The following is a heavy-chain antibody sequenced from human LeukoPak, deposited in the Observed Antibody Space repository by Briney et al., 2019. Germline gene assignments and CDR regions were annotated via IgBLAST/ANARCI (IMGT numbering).Heavy chain of an antibody. V-gene: IGHV1-18*04. D-gene: IGHD6-19*01. CDR3: ARDGLAVPLGY. Sequence: ASVKVSCKASGYTFTDYYMHWVRQAPGQGLEWMGWISAYNGNTNYAQKLQGRVTMTTDTSTSTAYMELRSLRSDDTAVYYCARDGLAVPLGYWGQGTLVTVSS. CDR1: GYTFTDYY. J-gene: IGHJ4*02. CDR2: ISAYNGNT.